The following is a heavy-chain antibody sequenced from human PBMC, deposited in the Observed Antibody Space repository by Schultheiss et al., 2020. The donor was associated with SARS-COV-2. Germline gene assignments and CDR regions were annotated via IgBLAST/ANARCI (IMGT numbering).Heavy chain of an antibody. CDR3: ARDGTVAGLDY. CDR2: ISYDGSNK. D-gene: IGHD6-19*01. J-gene: IGHJ4*02. Sequence: GGSLRLSCAASGFTFSSYGMHWVRQAPGKGLEWVAVISYDGSNKYYADSVKGRFTISRDNSKNTVYLQMNSLRAEDTAVYYCARDGTVAGLDYWGQGTLVTVSS. V-gene: IGHV3-30*03. CDR1: GFTFSSYG.